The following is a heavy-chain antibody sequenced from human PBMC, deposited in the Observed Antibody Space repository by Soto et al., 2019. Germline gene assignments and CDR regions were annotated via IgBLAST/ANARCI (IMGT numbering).Heavy chain of an antibody. CDR1: GGNFSSNG. V-gene: IGHV1-69*01. Sequence: QVQLVQSGAEVKKPGSSVKVSWKARGGNFSSNGSRWVRQAPGQGLELMGGIIPTFGTTNYAHKFRGRVTITADESTGTAYMELSSLRSDDTAVYYCAGASDSTWYNWLGPWGQGTLVTVSS. D-gene: IGHD5-18*01. CDR2: IIPTFGTT. CDR3: AGASDSTWYNWLGP. J-gene: IGHJ5*02.